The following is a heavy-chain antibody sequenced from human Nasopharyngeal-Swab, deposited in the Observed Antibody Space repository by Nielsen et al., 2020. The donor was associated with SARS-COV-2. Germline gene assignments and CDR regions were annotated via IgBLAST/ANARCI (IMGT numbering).Heavy chain of an antibody. J-gene: IGHJ4*02. CDR1: GDSVSNDIFY. V-gene: IGHV4-61*01. CDR2: IHYDGSA. D-gene: IGHD3-9*01. CDR3: ARLRYYDILTGYYTGPTFDY. Sequence: SETLSLTCSVSGDSVSNDIFYWSWIRQPPGKGLEWLGYIHYDGSANYNPSLKSRVTISVDTSKNQFSLKLNSVTAADTAVYYCARLRYYDILTGYYTGPTFDYWGQGTLVTVSS.